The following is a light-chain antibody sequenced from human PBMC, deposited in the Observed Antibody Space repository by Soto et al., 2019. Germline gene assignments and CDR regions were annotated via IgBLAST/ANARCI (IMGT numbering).Light chain of an antibody. CDR1: QSVLYSSSNKNY. Sequence: DIVMTQSPDSLAVSLGERATINCKSSQSVLYSSSNKNYLAWYQQKPGQPPKLLIYWASTRESGVPDRFSGSGSGTDFTLTISSLQAADVAVYYCQQYYSTPPTFGGGTKVEIK. V-gene: IGKV4-1*01. CDR2: WAS. J-gene: IGKJ4*01. CDR3: QQYYSTPPT.